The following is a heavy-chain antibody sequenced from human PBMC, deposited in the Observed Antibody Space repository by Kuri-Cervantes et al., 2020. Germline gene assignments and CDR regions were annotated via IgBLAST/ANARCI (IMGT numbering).Heavy chain of an antibody. J-gene: IGHJ5*02. CDR1: DASIGIFY. V-gene: IGHV4-34*01. CDR3: ARGGSAAS. D-gene: IGHD6-25*01. CDR2: INHSGST. Sequence: GSLRLSCSVSDASIGIFYWSWIRQPPGKGLEWIGEINHSGSTNCNPSLKSRVTISVDTSKNQFSLKLSSVTAADTAVYYCARGGSAASWGQGILVTVSS.